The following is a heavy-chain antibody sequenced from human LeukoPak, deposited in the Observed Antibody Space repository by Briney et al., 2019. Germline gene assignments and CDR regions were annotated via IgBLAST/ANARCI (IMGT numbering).Heavy chain of an antibody. V-gene: IGHV3-74*01. CDR2: IKYDGSAT. CDR1: GFTFSNYW. D-gene: IGHD3-3*01. CDR3: ASGSLQSGYNFDY. Sequence: RGALRLSCAASGFTFSNYWMHWIRQVPGKGLVWVSHIKYDGSATNYADSVKGRFTISRDNAKNTLYLQMNSLRAEDTAVYYCASGSLQSGYNFDYWGQGALVTVSS. J-gene: IGHJ4*02.